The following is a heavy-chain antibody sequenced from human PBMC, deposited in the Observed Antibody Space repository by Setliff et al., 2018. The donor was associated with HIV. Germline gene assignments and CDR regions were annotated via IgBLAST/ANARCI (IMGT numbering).Heavy chain of an antibody. V-gene: IGHV4-34*01. Sequence: PSETLSLTCAVYGGSFSGYYWSWIRQPPGKGLEWIGEINHSGSTNYNPSLKSRVTISLDTSKNQFSLKLTSVTAADTAVYYCARHHLVDPFDYWGHGTLVTVSS. CDR1: GGSFSGYY. J-gene: IGHJ4*01. D-gene: IGHD2-2*01. CDR2: INHSGST. CDR3: ARHHLVDPFDY.